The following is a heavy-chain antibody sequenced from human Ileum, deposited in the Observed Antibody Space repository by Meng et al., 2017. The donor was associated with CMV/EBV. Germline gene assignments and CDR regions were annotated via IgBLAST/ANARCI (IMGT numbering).Heavy chain of an antibody. CDR3: ARGRSCGD. J-gene: IGHJ1*01. Sequence: GGSLRLSCAASGFTFSGSWMTWVRQAPGKGLEWVANVRPDGSQRSYVDSVKGRFTISRDNAKNAVYLQMDSLTTEDTAVYYCARGRSCGDWGQGRLVTVSS. V-gene: IGHV3-7*01. CDR2: VRPDGSQR. D-gene: IGHD1-26*01. CDR1: GFTFSGSW.